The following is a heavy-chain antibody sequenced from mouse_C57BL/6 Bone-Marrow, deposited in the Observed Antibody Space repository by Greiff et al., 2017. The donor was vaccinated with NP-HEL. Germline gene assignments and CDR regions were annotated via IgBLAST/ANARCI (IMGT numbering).Heavy chain of an antibody. Sequence: VQLQQSGPELVKPGASVKMSCKASGYTFTDYNMHWVKQSHGKSLEWIGYINPNNGGTSYNQKFKGKATLTVNKSSSTAYMELRSLTSEDSAVYYCAAPTVGYWYFDVWGTGTTVTVSS. V-gene: IGHV1-22*01. CDR3: AAPTVGYWYFDV. CDR1: GYTFTDYN. J-gene: IGHJ1*03. CDR2: INPNNGGT. D-gene: IGHD1-1*01.